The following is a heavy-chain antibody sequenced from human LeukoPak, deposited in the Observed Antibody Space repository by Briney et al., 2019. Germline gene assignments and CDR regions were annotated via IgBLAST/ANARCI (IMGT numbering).Heavy chain of an antibody. Sequence: SETLSLTCAVYGGSFSGYYWSWIRQPPGKGLEWIGEINHSGSTNYNPSLKSRVTISVDTSKNQFSLKLSSVTAADTAVYYCARALSQQLYYFDYWGQGTLVTVSS. J-gene: IGHJ4*02. V-gene: IGHV4-34*01. CDR1: GGSFSGYY. CDR3: ARALSQQLYYFDY. D-gene: IGHD6-13*01. CDR2: INHSGST.